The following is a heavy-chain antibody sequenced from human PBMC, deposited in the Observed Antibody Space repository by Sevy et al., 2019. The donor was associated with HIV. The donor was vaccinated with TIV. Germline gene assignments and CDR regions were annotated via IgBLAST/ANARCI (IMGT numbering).Heavy chain of an antibody. J-gene: IGHJ4*02. CDR3: AKEIVPNDY. V-gene: IGHV3-23*01. CDR2: ITISGDRG. CDR1: GFTFSNAA. Sequence: GGSLRLSCAVSGFTFSNAAMTWVRQAPGKGLEWVSGITISGDRGYYADSVRGRFTISRDNSKNTLYLQMNSLRDEDTAVYYCAKEIVPNDYWGQGTLVTVSS. D-gene: IGHD2-15*01.